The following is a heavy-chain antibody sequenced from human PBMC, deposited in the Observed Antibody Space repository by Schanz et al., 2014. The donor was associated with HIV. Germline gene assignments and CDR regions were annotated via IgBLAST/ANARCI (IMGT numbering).Heavy chain of an antibody. V-gene: IGHV1-2*02. CDR1: GYTFIDYF. J-gene: IGHJ4*02. CDR3: ARDLRASSVASLDY. Sequence: QVQLVQSGTEVKKPGASVKVSCKASGYTFIDYFMHWVRQAPGQGLEWMGWINPKSGGTNYAQKFQGRVTMTRGTSINTAYMELSRLRSDDTAVYYCARDLRASSVASLDYWGQGTLVTVSS. D-gene: IGHD3-22*01. CDR2: INPKSGGT.